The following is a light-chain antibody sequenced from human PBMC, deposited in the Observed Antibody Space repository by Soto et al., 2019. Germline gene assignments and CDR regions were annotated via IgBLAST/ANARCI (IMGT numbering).Light chain of an antibody. CDR1: RNDVGNYNL. Sequence: QSALTQPASVSGSPGQSITVSRTGSRNDVGNYNLVSWYQQSPGKAPKLLIYEDSKRPSGVSNRFSGSKSGDTASLTISGLQTEDEADYYCCSYTGATTAYVFGTGTKVNVL. V-gene: IGLV2-23*01. CDR2: EDS. CDR3: CSYTGATTAYV. J-gene: IGLJ1*01.